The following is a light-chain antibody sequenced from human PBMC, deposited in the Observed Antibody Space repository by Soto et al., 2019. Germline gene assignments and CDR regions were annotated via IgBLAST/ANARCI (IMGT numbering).Light chain of an antibody. CDR3: SSYTSSSTPYV. CDR2: DVT. V-gene: IGLV2-14*01. Sequence: QSALTQPASVSGSPGQSITISCTGTSSDVGGYNYVSWYHQHPVKAPKLMIYDVTNRPSGVSDRFSGSKSGNTASLTISGLQAEDEADYYCSSYTSSSTPYVFGTGTKLTVL. CDR1: SSDVGGYNY. J-gene: IGLJ1*01.